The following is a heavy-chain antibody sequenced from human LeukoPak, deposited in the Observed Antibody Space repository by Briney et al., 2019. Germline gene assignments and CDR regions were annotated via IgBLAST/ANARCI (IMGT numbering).Heavy chain of an antibody. V-gene: IGHV3-21*01. Sequence: PGGSLRLSCAASGFTFISYCMSWVRQAPGKGLEWVSSISTSSSYIYYADSVKGRFTISRDNARNSLYLQMNTLRAEDTAVYSCARGADGVSSNSRGWFDPWGQGTLVTVSS. CDR3: ARGADGVSSNSRGWFDP. J-gene: IGHJ5*02. CDR1: GFTFISYC. D-gene: IGHD2-15*01. CDR2: ISTSSSYI.